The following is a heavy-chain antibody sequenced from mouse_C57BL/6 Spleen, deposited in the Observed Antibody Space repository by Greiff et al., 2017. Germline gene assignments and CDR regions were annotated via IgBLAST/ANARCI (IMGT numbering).Heavy chain of an antibody. D-gene: IGHD1-1*01. Sequence: VQLQQSGAELVKPGASVKISCKASGYAFSSYWMNWVKQRPGKGLEWIGQIYPGDGDTNYNGKFKGKATLTADKSSSTAYMQLSSLTSEDSAVYFCARYHYYGSSYYYAMDYCGQGTSVTVSS. J-gene: IGHJ4*01. CDR3: ARYHYYGSSYYYAMDY. CDR2: IYPGDGDT. CDR1: GYAFSSYW. V-gene: IGHV1-80*01.